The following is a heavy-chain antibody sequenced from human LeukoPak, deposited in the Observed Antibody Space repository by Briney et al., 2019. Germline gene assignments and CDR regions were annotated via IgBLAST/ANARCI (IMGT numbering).Heavy chain of an antibody. V-gene: IGHV3-21*01. D-gene: IGHD5-18*01. J-gene: IGHJ4*02. CDR3: ARRIQLWSYYFDY. CDR1: GFTFSSYS. Sequence: GGSLRLSCAASGFTFSSYSMNWVRQAPGKGLEWVSSISSSSSYIYYADSVKGRFTISRDNAKNSLYLQMNSLRAEDTAVYYCARRIQLWSYYFDYWGQGTLVTVSS. CDR2: ISSSSSYI.